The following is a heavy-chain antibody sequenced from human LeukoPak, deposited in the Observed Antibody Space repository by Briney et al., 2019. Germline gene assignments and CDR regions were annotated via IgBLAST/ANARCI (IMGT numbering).Heavy chain of an antibody. D-gene: IGHD6-13*01. CDR3: AKVQPSWGIPAAGNDAHDI. J-gene: IGHJ3*02. V-gene: IGHV4-61*01. Sequence: PSETLSLTCTVSGGSISSSSYSWSWIRQPPGKGLEWLGYIYYTGSTNYNPSLKSRVTISIDMSKNQFSLKLSSVTVADTALYYCAKVQPSWGIPAAGNDAHDIWGQGTMVTVSS. CDR1: GGSISSSSYS. CDR2: IYYTGST.